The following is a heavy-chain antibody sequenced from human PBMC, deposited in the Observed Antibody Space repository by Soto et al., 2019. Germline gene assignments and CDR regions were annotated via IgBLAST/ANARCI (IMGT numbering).Heavy chain of an antibody. J-gene: IGHJ6*02. D-gene: IGHD3-10*01. V-gene: IGHV1-69*01. CDR3: ARDKVYYGSGSPRYYGMDV. CDR1: GGTFSSYA. CDR2: IIPIFGTA. Sequence: QVQLVQSGAEVKKPGSSVKVSCKASGGTFSSYAISWVRQAPGQGLEWMGGIIPIFGTANYAQKFQGRVTITADEYTSTAYMELSSLRSEDTAVYYCARDKVYYGSGSPRYYGMDVWGQGTTVTVSS.